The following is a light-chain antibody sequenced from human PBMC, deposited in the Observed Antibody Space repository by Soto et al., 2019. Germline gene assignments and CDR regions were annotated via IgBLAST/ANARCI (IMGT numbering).Light chain of an antibody. V-gene: IGKV1-27*01. CDR2: AAS. CDR3: QKYNRVPP. CDR1: QGINNY. Sequence: DIQMTQSPSSLSASVGDRVTITCRASQGINNYVAWYQQKPGKAPKLLIYAASTLQSGVPSRFSGSGSGTDFTITISSLQPEYVASYSCQKYNRVPPFGPETTVDIK. J-gene: IGKJ3*01.